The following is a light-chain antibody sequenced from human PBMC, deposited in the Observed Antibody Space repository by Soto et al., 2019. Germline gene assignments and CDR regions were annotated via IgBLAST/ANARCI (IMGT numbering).Light chain of an antibody. Sequence: QSALTQPASVSGSPGQSITISCTGTSSDVGAYNYVSWYQQHPGKAPKLIISEVSDRPSGVSNRFSVSKSGNTASLTISGLQAEDEADYFCSSYTTINTLWVFGGGTKLTVL. CDR3: SSYTTINTLWV. CDR2: EVS. V-gene: IGLV2-14*01. CDR1: SSDVGAYNY. J-gene: IGLJ3*02.